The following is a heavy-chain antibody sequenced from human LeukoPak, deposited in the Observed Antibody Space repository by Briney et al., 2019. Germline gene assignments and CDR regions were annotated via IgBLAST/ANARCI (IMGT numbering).Heavy chain of an antibody. D-gene: IGHD3-22*01. CDR1: GGSFSGYY. J-gene: IGHJ4*02. CDR2: INHSGST. CDR3: ARGVPWTYYYESSGYYSRGSFDY. Sequence: SETLSLTCAVYGGSFSGYYWSWIRQPPGKGLEWIGEINHSGSTNYNPSLKSRVTISVDTSKNQFSLKLSSVTAADTAVYYCARGVPWTYYYESSGYYSRGSFDYWGQGTLVTVSS. V-gene: IGHV4-34*01.